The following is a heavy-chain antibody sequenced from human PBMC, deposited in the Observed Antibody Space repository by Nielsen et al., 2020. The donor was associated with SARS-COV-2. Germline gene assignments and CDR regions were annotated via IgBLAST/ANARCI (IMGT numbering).Heavy chain of an antibody. CDR1: GGSISSGDYY. Sequence: SETLSLTCTVSGGSISSGDYYWSWIRQPPGKGLEWIGYNYYSGSTYYNPSLKSRVTISVDTSKNQFSLKLSSVTAADTAVYYCAREGTQYYYDSSRRVDPWGQGTLVTVSS. CDR3: AREGTQYYYDSSRRVDP. V-gene: IGHV4-30-4*01. J-gene: IGHJ5*02. D-gene: IGHD3-22*01. CDR2: NYYSGST.